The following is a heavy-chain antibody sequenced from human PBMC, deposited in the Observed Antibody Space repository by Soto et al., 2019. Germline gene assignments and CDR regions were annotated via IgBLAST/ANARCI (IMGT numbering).Heavy chain of an antibody. D-gene: IGHD5-18*01. Sequence: SETLSLTCTVSGGSVSSGSYYWSWIRQPPGKGLEWIGYIYYSGSTNYNPSLKSRVTISVDTSKNQFSLKLSSVTAADTAVYYCATLRRGYSYGWDYYYYYGMDAWGQGTTVTVSS. CDR2: IYYSGST. CDR3: ATLRRGYSYGWDYYYYYGMDA. J-gene: IGHJ6*02. V-gene: IGHV4-61*01. CDR1: GGSVSSGSYY.